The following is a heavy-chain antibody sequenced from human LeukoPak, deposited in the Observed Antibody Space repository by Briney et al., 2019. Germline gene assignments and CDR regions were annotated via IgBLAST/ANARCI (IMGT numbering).Heavy chain of an antibody. J-gene: IGHJ4*02. CDR1: GGTFSSYA. CDR2: IIPIFGTA. Sequence: SVEVSCKASGGTFSSYAISWVRQAPGQGLEWMGGIIPIFGTANYAQKFQGRVTITADESTSTAYMELSSLRSEDTAVYYCARVRDGYFMVEVYWGQGTLVTVSS. V-gene: IGHV1-69*01. D-gene: IGHD5-24*01. CDR3: ARVRDGYFMVEVY.